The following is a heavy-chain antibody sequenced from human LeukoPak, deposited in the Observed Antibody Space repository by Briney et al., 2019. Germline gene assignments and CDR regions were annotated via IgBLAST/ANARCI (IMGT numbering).Heavy chain of an antibody. D-gene: IGHD3-10*01. J-gene: IGHJ5*02. Sequence: SETLSLTCAVYGGSFSGYYWSWIRQPPGKGLEWIGEINHSGSTNYNPSLKSRVTISVDTSKNQFSLKLSSVTAADTAVYYCARDGITMVRGVRGVGWFDPWGQGTLVTVSS. CDR3: ARDGITMVRGVRGVGWFDP. V-gene: IGHV4-34*01. CDR1: GGSFSGYY. CDR2: INHSGST.